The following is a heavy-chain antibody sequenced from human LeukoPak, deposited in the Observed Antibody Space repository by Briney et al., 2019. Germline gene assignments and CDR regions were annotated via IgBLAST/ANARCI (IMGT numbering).Heavy chain of an antibody. CDR3: ARVAGGGGMDV. V-gene: IGHV3-33*08. CDR2: IWYDGSNK. D-gene: IGHD4-23*01. Sequence: GGSLRLSCAASGFTFSDYSMNWVRQGPGKGLEWVAVIWYDGSNKYYADAVKGRFTISRDNSKNTLYLQMNSLSAEDTAVYYCARVAGGGGMDVWGQGTTVTVSS. CDR1: GFTFSDYS. J-gene: IGHJ6*02.